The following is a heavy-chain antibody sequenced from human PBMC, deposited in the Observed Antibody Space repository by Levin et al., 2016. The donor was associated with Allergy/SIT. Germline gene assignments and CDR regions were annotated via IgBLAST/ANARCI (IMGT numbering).Heavy chain of an antibody. V-gene: IGHV3-21*01. D-gene: IGHD4-17*01. J-gene: IGHJ3*02. CDR2: ISSSSSYI. Sequence: GGSLRLSCAASGFTFSSYSMNWVRQAPGKGLEWVSSISSSSSYIYYADSVKGRFTISRDNAKNSLYLQMNSLRAEDTAVYYCARERATVTNDAFDIWGQGTMVTVSS. CDR3: ARERATVTNDAFDI. CDR1: GFTFSSYS.